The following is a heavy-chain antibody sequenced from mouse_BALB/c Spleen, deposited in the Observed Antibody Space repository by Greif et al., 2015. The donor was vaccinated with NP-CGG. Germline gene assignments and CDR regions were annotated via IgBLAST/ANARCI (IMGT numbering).Heavy chain of an antibody. J-gene: IGHJ2*01. CDR2: IYPSDSYT. Sequence: QVQLQQPGAELVRPGASVKLSCKASGYTFTSYWINWVKQRPGQGLEWIGNIYPSDSYTNYNQKFKDKATLTVDKSSSTAYMQLSSPTSEDSAVYYCTREHYGSSCGGFDYWGQGTTLTVSS. CDR3: TREHYGSSCGGFDY. D-gene: IGHD1-1*01. V-gene: IGHV1-69*02. CDR1: GYTFTSYW.